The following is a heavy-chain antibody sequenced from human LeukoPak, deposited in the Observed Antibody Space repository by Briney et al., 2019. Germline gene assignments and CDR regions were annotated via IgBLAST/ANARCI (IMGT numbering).Heavy chain of an antibody. V-gene: IGHV3-21*01. CDR1: GFTFSSYS. CDR3: ARDEDDFWSGYYYGMDV. D-gene: IGHD3-3*01. CDR2: ISSSSSYI. J-gene: IGHJ6*02. Sequence: GGSLRLTCAASGFTFSSYSMNWVRQAPGKGLEWVSSISSSSSYIYYADSVKGRFTISRDNAKNSLYLQMNSLRAEDTAVYYCARDEDDFWSGYYYGMDVWGQGTTVTVSS.